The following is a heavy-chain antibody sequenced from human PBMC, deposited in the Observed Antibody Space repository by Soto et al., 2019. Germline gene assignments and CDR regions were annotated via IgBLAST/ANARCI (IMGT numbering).Heavy chain of an antibody. V-gene: IGHV4-31*03. CDR1: GGSVSSGGYY. J-gene: IGHJ4*02. CDR3: ARVVAATHNDY. CDR2: IYYTGNT. D-gene: IGHD2-15*01. Sequence: QVQLQESGPGLVKPSQTLSLTCTVSGGSVSSGGYYWSWIRQHPGEGLEWIGYIYYTGNTYYNPSLTSRVTLSVDTSQNQCSLKLTSVTAADTAVSYCARVVAATHNDYWGQGTLVTVSS.